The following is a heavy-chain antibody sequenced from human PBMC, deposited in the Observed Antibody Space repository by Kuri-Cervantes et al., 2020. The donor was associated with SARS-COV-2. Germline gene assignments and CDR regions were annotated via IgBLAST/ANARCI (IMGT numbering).Heavy chain of an antibody. CDR2: IYSGGST. V-gene: IGHV3-66*02. J-gene: IGHJ4*02. CDR3: GSPRGYSYGYISFGAIDY. Sequence: GESLKISCAASGFTVSSNYMSWVRQAPGKGLEWVSVIYSGGSTYYADSVKGRFTISRDNSKNTLYLQMNSLRAEDTAVYYCGSPRGYSYGYISFGAIDYWGQGTLVTVSS. D-gene: IGHD5-18*01. CDR1: GFTVSSNY.